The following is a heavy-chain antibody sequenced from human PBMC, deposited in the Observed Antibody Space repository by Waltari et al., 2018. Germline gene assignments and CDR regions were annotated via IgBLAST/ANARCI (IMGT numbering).Heavy chain of an antibody. J-gene: IGHJ4*02. CDR1: GFTFSSNW. Sequence: EVQLVDSGGGLVQPGGSLRLSCAASGFTFSSNWMSWVRQAPGGGLEWLANIKPDGSKQYYVDSVRGRFSISRDNAKNSLYLQLNSLRAEDTAIYYCARDFNWGWDFWGQGTLVTVSS. D-gene: IGHD7-27*01. CDR2: IKPDGSKQ. V-gene: IGHV3-7*03. CDR3: ARDFNWGWDF.